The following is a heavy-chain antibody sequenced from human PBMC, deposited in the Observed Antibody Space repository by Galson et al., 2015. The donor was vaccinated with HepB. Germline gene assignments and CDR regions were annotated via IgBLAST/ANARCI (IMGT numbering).Heavy chain of an antibody. D-gene: IGHD1-26*01. CDR2: IGYTGGDI. Sequence: SLRLSCAASGFIFSNYAMTWVRQTPGEGLEWLSTIGYTGGDIYYADSVKGRFTISRDNSRDTPYLEMNSLRVEDTAIYYCAKRDGTYRHFHFWGQGTLVTVSS. CDR3: AKRDGTYRHFHF. CDR1: GFIFSNYA. V-gene: IGHV3-23*01. J-gene: IGHJ4*02.